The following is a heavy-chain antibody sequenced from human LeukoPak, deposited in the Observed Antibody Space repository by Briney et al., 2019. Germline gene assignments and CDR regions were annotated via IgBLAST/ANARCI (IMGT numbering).Heavy chain of an antibody. J-gene: IGHJ4*02. V-gene: IGHV4-34*01. CDR1: GGSFSGYX. Sequence: SETLSLTCAVYGGSFSGYXXSWIRQPXXXXXEXXXEXXXSGSTNYNPSLKSRVTISVDTSKNQFSLKLSSVTAADTAVYYCARALIPDATGITGTYFDYWGQGTLVTVSS. CDR3: ARALIPDATGITGTYFDY. CDR2: XXXSGST. D-gene: IGHD1-7*01.